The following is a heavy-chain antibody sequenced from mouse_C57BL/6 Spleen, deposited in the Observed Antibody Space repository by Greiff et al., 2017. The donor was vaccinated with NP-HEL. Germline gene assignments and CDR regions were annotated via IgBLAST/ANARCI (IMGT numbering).Heavy chain of an antibody. J-gene: IGHJ3*01. V-gene: IGHV1-54*01. Sequence: VQVVESGAELVRPGTSVKVSCKASGYAFTNYLIEWVKQRPGQGLEWIGVINPGSGGTNYNEKFKGKATLTADKSSSTAYMQLSSLTSEDSAVYFCARRRENVYYDYDGVFAYWGQGTLVTVSA. CDR2: INPGSGGT. CDR1: GYAFTNYL. CDR3: ARRRENVYYDYDGVFAY. D-gene: IGHD2-4*01.